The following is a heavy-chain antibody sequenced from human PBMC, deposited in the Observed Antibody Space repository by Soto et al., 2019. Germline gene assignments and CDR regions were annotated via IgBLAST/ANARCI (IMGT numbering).Heavy chain of an antibody. CDR2: ISGSGGST. D-gene: IGHD6-13*01. CDR1: GFTFSSYA. CDR3: AKDTRAAADPYYFDY. V-gene: IGHV3-23*01. Sequence: EVQLLESGGGLVQPGGSLRLSCAASGFTFSSYAMSWVRQAPGKGLEWVSAISGSGGSTYYADSVKGRFTISRDNSKNTLYRQMNSLRAEDTAIYYCAKDTRAAADPYYFDYWGQGTLVTVSS. J-gene: IGHJ4*02.